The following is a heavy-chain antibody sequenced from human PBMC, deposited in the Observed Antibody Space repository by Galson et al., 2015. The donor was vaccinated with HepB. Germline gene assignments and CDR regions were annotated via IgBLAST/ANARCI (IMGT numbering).Heavy chain of an antibody. V-gene: IGHV3-49*04. CDR2: IRSKAYGGTT. D-gene: IGHD3-9*01. J-gene: IGHJ3*02. CDR3: TRDRGILTGYYIHALDI. CDR1: GFTFGDYA. Sequence: SLRLSCAASGFTFGDYAMSWVRQAPGKGLEWVGFIRSKAYGGTTEYAASVKGRFTISRDDSKSIAYLQMNSLKTEDTAVYYCTRDRGILTGYYIHALDIWGQGTMVTVSS.